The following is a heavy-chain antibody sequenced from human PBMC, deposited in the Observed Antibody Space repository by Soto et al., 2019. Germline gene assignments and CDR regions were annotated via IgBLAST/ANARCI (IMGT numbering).Heavy chain of an antibody. D-gene: IGHD2-2*01. Sequence: SETLSLTCTVSGGSISSSSYYWGWIRQPPGKGLEWIGSIYYSGSTYYKPSLKSRVTISVDTSKNQFSLKLSSVTAADTAVYYCARVGCISTSCYSNWFDPWGQGTLVTVSS. CDR2: IYYSGST. V-gene: IGHV4-39*07. J-gene: IGHJ5*02. CDR1: GGSISSSSYY. CDR3: ARVGCISTSCYSNWFDP.